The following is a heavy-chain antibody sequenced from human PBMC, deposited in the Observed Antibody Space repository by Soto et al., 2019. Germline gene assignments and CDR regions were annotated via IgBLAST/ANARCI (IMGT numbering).Heavy chain of an antibody. Sequence: SVKVSCKASGGTFSSYAISWVRQAPGQGLEWMGGIIPIFGTANYAQKFQGRVTITADESTSTAYMELSSLRSEDTAVYYCARGTPGLYYFDYWGQGTLVTVSS. J-gene: IGHJ4*02. CDR2: IIPIFGTA. CDR1: GGTFSSYA. V-gene: IGHV1-69*13. CDR3: ARGTPGLYYFDY. D-gene: IGHD2-8*02.